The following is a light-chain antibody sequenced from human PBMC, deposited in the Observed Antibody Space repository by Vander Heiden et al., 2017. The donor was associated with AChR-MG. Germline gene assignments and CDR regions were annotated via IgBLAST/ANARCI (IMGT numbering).Light chain of an antibody. Sequence: EIWLTQPPGTLSFSPGERATLSCRASQIVSPPYLAWYQLKPGQAPRLLIQDASIRATGIPDRFSGSGSGTDFTLTISRLEPEDFAVYYCQQYGTSPLTFGGGTKVEIK. CDR3: QQYGTSPLT. J-gene: IGKJ4*01. CDR1: QIVSPPY. CDR2: DAS. V-gene: IGKV3-20*01.